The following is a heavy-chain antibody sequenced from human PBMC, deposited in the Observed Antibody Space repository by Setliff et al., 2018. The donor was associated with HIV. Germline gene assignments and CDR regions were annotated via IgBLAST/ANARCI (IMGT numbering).Heavy chain of an antibody. CDR2: ISWNSVKI. D-gene: IGHD2-2*01. V-gene: IGHV3-9*01. Sequence: GGSLRLSCVGSGFNIEEYAMAWVRQVPGKGLEWVSSISWNSVKIDYADFVKGRFTISRDNAKNSLFLQVKSLRTEDTAMYYCTRDLNLPGGEDFDTWGQGTMVTVSS. J-gene: IGHJ3*02. CDR1: GFNIEEYA. CDR3: TRDLNLPGGEDFDT.